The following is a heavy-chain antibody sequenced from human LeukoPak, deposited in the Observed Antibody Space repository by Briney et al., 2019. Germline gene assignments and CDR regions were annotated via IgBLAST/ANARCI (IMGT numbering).Heavy chain of an antibody. D-gene: IGHD6-19*01. CDR3: ARRAPGIAVAGTQAYYYYYYMDV. CDR2: INPNSGGT. J-gene: IGHJ6*03. V-gene: IGHV1-2*02. Sequence: ASVKVSCKASGYTFTGYYMHWVRQAPGQGLEWMGWINPNSGGTNYAQKFQGRVTMTRDTSISTAYMELSRLRSDDTAVYYCARRAPGIAVAGTQAYYYYYYMDVWGKGTTVTVSS. CDR1: GYTFTGYY.